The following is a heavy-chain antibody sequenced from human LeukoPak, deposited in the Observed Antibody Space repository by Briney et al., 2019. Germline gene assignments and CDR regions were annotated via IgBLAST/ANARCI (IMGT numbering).Heavy chain of an antibody. CDR2: ISGSGGST. J-gene: IGHJ6*02. D-gene: IGHD4-11*01. V-gene: IGHV3-23*01. CDR1: GFTFSSYA. CDR3: AKGRLMTTKYYYYGMDV. Sequence: GGSLRLSCAASGFTFSSYAMSWVRQAPGKGLEWVSAISGSGGSTYYADSVKGRFTISRDNSKNTLYLQMNSLRAEDTAVYYCAKGRLMTTKYYYYGMDVWGQGTTVTVSS.